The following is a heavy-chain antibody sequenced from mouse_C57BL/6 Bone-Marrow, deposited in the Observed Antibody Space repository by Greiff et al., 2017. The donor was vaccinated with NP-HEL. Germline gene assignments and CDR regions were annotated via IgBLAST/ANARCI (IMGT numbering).Heavy chain of an antibody. D-gene: IGHD1-1*02. V-gene: IGHV5-6*01. CDR1: GFTFSSYG. J-gene: IGHJ4*01. CDR3: ARQEPGGDD. CDR2: ISSGGSYT. Sequence: EVKLMESGGDLVKPGGSLKLSCAASGFTFSSYGMSWVRQTPDKRLEWVATISSGGSYTYYPDSVKGRFTISRDNAKNTLYLQMSSLKSEDTAMYYCARQEPGGDDWGQGTSVTVSS.